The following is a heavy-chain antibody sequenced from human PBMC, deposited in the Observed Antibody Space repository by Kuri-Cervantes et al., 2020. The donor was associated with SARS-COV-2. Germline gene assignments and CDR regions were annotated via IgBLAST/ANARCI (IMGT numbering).Heavy chain of an antibody. J-gene: IGHJ4*02. Sequence: ESLKISCAVYGGSFSGYYWSWIRQPPGKGLEWIGEINHSGSTNYNPSLKSRVTISVDTSKNQFSLKLSSVTAADTAVYYCARVPAMIVVVITTDPLFFDYWGQGTLVTVSS. CDR1: GGSFSGYY. CDR2: INHSGST. D-gene: IGHD3-22*01. CDR3: ARVPAMIVVVITTDPLFFDY. V-gene: IGHV4-34*01.